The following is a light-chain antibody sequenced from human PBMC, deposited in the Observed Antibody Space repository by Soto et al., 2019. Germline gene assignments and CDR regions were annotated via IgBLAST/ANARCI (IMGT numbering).Light chain of an antibody. CDR3: QQYVSSPWA. J-gene: IGKJ1*01. Sequence: SVGSSYLAWYQQKPGQAPRLLIYGASSRATDIPDRFSGSVSGTDFTRASSRLEPEDLAGYYCQQYVSSPWAFGQGTKVDIK. V-gene: IGKV3-20*01. CDR2: GAS. CDR1: SVGSSY.